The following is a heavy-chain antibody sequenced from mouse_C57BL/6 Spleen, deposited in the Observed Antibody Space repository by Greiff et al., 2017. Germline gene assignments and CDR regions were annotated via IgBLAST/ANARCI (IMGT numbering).Heavy chain of an antibody. J-gene: IGHJ2*01. D-gene: IGHD2-5*01. Sequence: QVQLQQPGAELVRPGTSVKLSCKASGYTFTSSWMHWVKQRPGQGLEWIGGIDPADGYTNYNQKFKGKATVTVDTSSSTAYMQLISLTSEDSAVYDCARNSYSNYPDYWGQGTTLTVSS. CDR2: IDPADGYT. V-gene: IGHV1-59*01. CDR3: ARNSYSNYPDY. CDR1: GYTFTSSW.